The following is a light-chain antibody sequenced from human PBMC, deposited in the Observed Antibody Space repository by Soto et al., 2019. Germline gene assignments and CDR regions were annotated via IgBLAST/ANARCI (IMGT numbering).Light chain of an antibody. Sequence: QSLLTQPRSVSGSAGQSVTISCTGTSSDVGGYNYVSWYQQHPGKAPKLMIYDVSKRPSGVPDRFSGSKSGNTASLTISGLQAEDEADYYCCSYAGSYSYVFGTGTKVTVL. CDR3: CSYAGSYSYV. CDR1: SSDVGGYNY. J-gene: IGLJ1*01. CDR2: DVS. V-gene: IGLV2-11*01.